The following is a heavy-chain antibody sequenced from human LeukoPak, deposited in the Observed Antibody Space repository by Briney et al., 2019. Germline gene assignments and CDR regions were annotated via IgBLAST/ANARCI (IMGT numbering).Heavy chain of an antibody. CDR2: INQGGSEK. CDR1: GFTFSTYW. CDR3: ARDVGDL. J-gene: IGHJ4*02. D-gene: IGHD2-21*02. V-gene: IGHV3-7*01. Sequence: QAGGSLRLSCAPFGFTFSTYWMGWVRQAPGKGLEWLANINQGGSEKYYVDSVKGRFTISRDNAKNSLFLQMNSLRAEDTAVYYCARDVGDLWGQGTLVTVSS.